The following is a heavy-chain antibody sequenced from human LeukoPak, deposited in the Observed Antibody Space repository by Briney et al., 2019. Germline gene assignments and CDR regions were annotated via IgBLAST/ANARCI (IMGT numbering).Heavy chain of an antibody. D-gene: IGHD3-22*01. V-gene: IGHV3-21*01. CDR1: GVTFSSYS. J-gene: IGHJ4*02. CDR3: ARDRDSSGILTRNFDY. Sequence: GGSLRLSCAASGVTFSSYSMNWVRQAPGKRLEWVSSISSSSSHIYYADSVQGRFTISRDNAKNSLYLQMNSLRAEDTAVYYCARDRDSSGILTRNFDYWGQGTLVTVSS. CDR2: ISSSSSHI.